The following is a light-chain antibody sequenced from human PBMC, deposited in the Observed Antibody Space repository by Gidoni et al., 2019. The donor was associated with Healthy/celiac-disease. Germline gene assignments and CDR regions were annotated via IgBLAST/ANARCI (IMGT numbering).Light chain of an antibody. CDR1: SRDVGSYNL. CDR2: EGS. Sequence: SALTQPASVSGSPGQSITISCTGTSRDVGSYNLVSWYQQHPGKAPKLMIYEGSKRPSGVSNRFSGSKSGNTASLTISGLQAEDEADYYCCSYAGSSTFDVVFGGGTKLTVL. V-gene: IGLV2-23*03. J-gene: IGLJ2*01. CDR3: CSYAGSSTFDVV.